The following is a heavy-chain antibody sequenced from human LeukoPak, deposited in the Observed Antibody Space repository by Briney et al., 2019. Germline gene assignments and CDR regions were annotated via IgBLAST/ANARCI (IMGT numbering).Heavy chain of an antibody. D-gene: IGHD2-8*01. CDR2: INPNSGGT. J-gene: IGHJ4*02. Sequence: ASVKVSCKASGYTFTGYYMHWVRQAPGQGLEWMGWINPNSGGTNYAQKFQGRVTMTRDTSISTAYMELSRLRSDDKAVYYCAREGRCTNGVCYYFDYWGQGTLVTVSS. V-gene: IGHV1-2*02. CDR1: GYTFTGYY. CDR3: AREGRCTNGVCYYFDY.